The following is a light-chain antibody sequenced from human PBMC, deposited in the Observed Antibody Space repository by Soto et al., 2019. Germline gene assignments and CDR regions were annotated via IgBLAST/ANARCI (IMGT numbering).Light chain of an antibody. Sequence: ETVLTQSPGTLSLSPGERATLSCRASQSVSSSHLTWYQQKPGQAPRLLIYGASSRATGIPDRFSGSGSGTDFTLTISRLEPEDFALYYWQQFASSPWTFGQGTKVEIK. CDR1: QSVSSSH. CDR2: GAS. CDR3: QQFASSPWT. V-gene: IGKV3-20*01. J-gene: IGKJ1*01.